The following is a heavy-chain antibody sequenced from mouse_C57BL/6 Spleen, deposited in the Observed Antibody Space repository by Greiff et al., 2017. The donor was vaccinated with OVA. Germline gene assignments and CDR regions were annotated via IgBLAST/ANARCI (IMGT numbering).Heavy chain of an antibody. J-gene: IGHJ2*01. Sequence: EVQGVESGGGLVQPGGSLSLSCAASGFTFTDYYMSWVRQPPGKALEWLGFIRNKANGYTTEYSASVKGRFTISRDNSQSILYLQMNALRAEDSATYYCARFYDPGTYYFDYWGQGTTLTVSS. CDR1: GFTFTDYY. CDR3: ARFYDPGTYYFDY. D-gene: IGHD2-3*01. V-gene: IGHV7-3*01. CDR2: IRNKANGYTT.